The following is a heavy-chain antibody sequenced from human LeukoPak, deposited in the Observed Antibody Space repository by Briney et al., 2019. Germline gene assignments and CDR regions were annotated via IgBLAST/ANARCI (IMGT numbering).Heavy chain of an antibody. Sequence: ASTKASCKASGYTFTGYYLHWVRQAPGQGLGWMGWINPDSGDTNYAQKFQGRVTMTSDTSITTAYMELTRLIFDDTAVYYCARGSGIAAGGTRGKDYWGQGVLVTVSS. CDR3: ARGSGIAAGGTRGKDY. CDR1: GYTFTGYY. J-gene: IGHJ4*02. D-gene: IGHD6-13*01. V-gene: IGHV1-2*02. CDR2: INPDSGDT.